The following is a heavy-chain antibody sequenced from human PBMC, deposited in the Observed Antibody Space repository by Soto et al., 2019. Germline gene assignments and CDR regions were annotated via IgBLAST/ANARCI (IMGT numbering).Heavy chain of an antibody. CDR1: GFTFSSYG. V-gene: IGHV3-33*01. Sequence: SLKISCAASGFTFSSYGMHWVRQAPGKGLEWVAVIWYDGSNKYYADSVKGRFTISRDNSKNTLYLQMNSLRAEDTAVYYCARDHDCSGGSCYSGQYYGKDVWGQGTTVTVSS. CDR3: ARDHDCSGGSCYSGQYYGKDV. CDR2: IWYDGSNK. J-gene: IGHJ6*02. D-gene: IGHD2-15*01.